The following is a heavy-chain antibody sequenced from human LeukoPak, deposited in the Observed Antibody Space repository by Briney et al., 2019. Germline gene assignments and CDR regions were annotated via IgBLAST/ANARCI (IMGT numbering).Heavy chain of an antibody. CDR2: INSNSGVP. Sequence: ASVKVSCKASGYTFIGFYIHWVRQAPGQGLEWMGWINSNSGVPNYAQKFQGRVTMTRDTSISTAYMELSRLRSDDTAVYYCARDKGGYSYGFDYWGQGTLVTVSS. D-gene: IGHD5-18*01. CDR3: ARDKGGYSYGFDY. J-gene: IGHJ4*02. CDR1: GYTFIGFY. V-gene: IGHV1-2*02.